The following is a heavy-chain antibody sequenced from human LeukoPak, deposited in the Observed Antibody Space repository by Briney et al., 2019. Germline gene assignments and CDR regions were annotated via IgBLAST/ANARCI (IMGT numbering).Heavy chain of an antibody. D-gene: IGHD2-15*01. Sequence: KSSETLSLTCAVYGGSFSGYYWSWIRQPPGKRLEWMGEINHSGSTNYNPSLKSRVTISVDTSKNQFSLKLSSVTAADTAVYYCARVGYSVALFGYWGQGTLVTVSS. CDR3: ARVGYSVALFGY. J-gene: IGHJ4*02. CDR2: INHSGST. V-gene: IGHV4-34*01. CDR1: GGSFSGYY.